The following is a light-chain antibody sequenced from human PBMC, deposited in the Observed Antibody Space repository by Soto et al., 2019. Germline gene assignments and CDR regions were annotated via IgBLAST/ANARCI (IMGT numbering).Light chain of an antibody. Sequence: QSVLTQPPSASGSPGQSVTISCTGTSSDVGGYKYVSWYQQHPGKAPKLMIYEVSQRPSGVPDRFSGSKSGNTASLTVSGRQAEDEADYYCSSYAGSNNLNVFGGGTKVTVL. V-gene: IGLV2-8*01. CDR1: SSDVGGYKY. CDR3: SSYAGSNNLNV. CDR2: EVS. J-gene: IGLJ2*01.